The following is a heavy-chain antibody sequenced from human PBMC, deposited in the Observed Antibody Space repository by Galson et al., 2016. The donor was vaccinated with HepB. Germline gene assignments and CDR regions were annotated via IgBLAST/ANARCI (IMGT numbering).Heavy chain of an antibody. D-gene: IGHD3-16*02. CDR3: AREKGYLTNWFFDL. Sequence: SLRLSCAASGFSFSNYAMHWVRQAPGKGLECVAIVSYDGRYKYYADSVKGRFTISRDNSKNTLYLQMNNLRAEDTAVYYCAREKGYLTNWFFDLWGRGTLVTVSS. CDR2: VSYDGRYK. CDR1: GFSFSNYA. J-gene: IGHJ2*01. V-gene: IGHV3-30*04.